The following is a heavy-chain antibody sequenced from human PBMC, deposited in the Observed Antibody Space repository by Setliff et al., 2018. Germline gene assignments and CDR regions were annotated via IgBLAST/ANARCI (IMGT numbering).Heavy chain of an antibody. CDR3: ASEGPTYGLISY. CDR1: GFTFSSYA. CDR2: ISYDGSNK. J-gene: IGHJ4*02. Sequence: GGSLRLSCAASGFTFSSYAMHWVRQAPGKGLEWVAVISYDGSNKYYADSVKGRFTISRDNSKNTLYLQLNSLRAEDTAVYYCASEGPTYGLISYWGQGTLVTVSS. V-gene: IGHV3-30-3*01. D-gene: IGHD4-17*01.